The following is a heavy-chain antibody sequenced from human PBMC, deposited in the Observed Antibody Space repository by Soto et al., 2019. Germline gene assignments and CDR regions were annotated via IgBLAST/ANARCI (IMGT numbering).Heavy chain of an antibody. CDR3: ASSVDTALYYASWRDYYGMEV. CDR2: IIPIFGTA. Sequence: SVNVSFKASGGTFSSYAISWVRQAPGQGRELMGGIIPIFGTANYAQKFQGRVTITADKSTSTAYMELSSLRSEDTAVYYCASSVDTALYYASWRDYYGMEVWGQWTTVNVSS. J-gene: IGHJ6*02. V-gene: IGHV1-69*06. CDR1: GGTFSSYA. D-gene: IGHD5-18*01.